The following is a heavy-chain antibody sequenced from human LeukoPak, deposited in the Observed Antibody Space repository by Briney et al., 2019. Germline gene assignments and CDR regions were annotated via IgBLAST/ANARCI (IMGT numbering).Heavy chain of an antibody. Sequence: GGSLSLSCAASGFVFSASYMSWVRKAPGKGLEWVATIKPDGSEKYHVDSVSGLFTISRDNTNDSLFLQMNSLRVDDTAVYYCVRGGTYWTVSWGQGTLVNVS. CDR3: VRGGTYWTVS. V-gene: IGHV3-7*01. CDR1: GFVFSASY. CDR2: IKPDGSEK. J-gene: IGHJ5*01.